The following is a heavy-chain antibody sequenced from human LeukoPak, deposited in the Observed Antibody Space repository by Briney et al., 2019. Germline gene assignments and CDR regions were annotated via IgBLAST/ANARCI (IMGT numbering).Heavy chain of an antibody. CDR2: IYYSGST. D-gene: IGHD3-10*01. J-gene: IGHJ6*03. V-gene: IGHV4-59*01. CDR3: ARDYYGSGSYYYYYMDV. Sequence: SETLSLTCTVSGGSISSYYWSWIRQPPGKGLEWIGYIYYSGSTNYNPSLKSRVTISVDTSKNRFSLKLSSVTAADTAVYYCARDYYGSGSYYYYYMDVWGKGTTVTVSS. CDR1: GGSISSYY.